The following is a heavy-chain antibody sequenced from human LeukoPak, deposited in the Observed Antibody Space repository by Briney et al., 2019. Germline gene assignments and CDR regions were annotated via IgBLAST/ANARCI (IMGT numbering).Heavy chain of an antibody. CDR1: GYTFTSYG. D-gene: IGHD5-24*01. Sequence: ASVKVSCKASGYTFTSYGISWVRQAPGQGLEWMGWISAYNGNTNYAQKLQGRVTMTTDTSTSTAYMEPRSLRSDDTAVYYCASSYGRWLQLSCDYWGQGTLVTVSS. CDR2: ISAYNGNT. V-gene: IGHV1-18*01. CDR3: ASSYGRWLQLSCDY. J-gene: IGHJ4*02.